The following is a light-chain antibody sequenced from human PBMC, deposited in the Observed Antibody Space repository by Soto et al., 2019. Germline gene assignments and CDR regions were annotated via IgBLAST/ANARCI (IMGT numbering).Light chain of an antibody. CDR3: SSYTSSSTLV. CDR1: SSDVGGYNY. Sequence: QSALTQPASVSGSPGQSITISCTGTSSDVGGYNYVSWYQQHPGKAPKPMIYEVSNRPSGVSNRFSGSKSGNTASLTISGLQAEDEADYYCSSYTSSSTLVFGTGTKLTVL. J-gene: IGLJ1*01. V-gene: IGLV2-14*01. CDR2: EVS.